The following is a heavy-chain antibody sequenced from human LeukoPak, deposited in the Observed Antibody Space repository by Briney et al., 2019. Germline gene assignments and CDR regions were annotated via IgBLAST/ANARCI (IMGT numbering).Heavy chain of an antibody. D-gene: IGHD5-12*01. CDR2: IIASSGST. V-gene: IGHV3-23*01. Sequence: GGSLRLSCAASGFSFNNYAMGWVRQTPGKGLEWVSIIIASSGSTFYADSVEGRFTISRDNSKNTLYLQMNSLRVEDTAVYYCVKGGYDFVEVAYFDFWGQGTLVTVSS. CDR1: GFSFNNYA. J-gene: IGHJ4*02. CDR3: VKGGYDFVEVAYFDF.